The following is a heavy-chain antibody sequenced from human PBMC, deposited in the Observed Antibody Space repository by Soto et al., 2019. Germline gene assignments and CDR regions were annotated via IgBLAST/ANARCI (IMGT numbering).Heavy chain of an antibody. V-gene: IGHV3-23*01. CDR1: GFTFSSYA. Sequence: GGSLRLSCAASGFTFSSYAMSWVRQAPGKGLEWVSAISGSGGSTYYADSVKGRFTISRDNSKNTLYLQMNSLRAEDTAVYYCAKSNSSYYYCYMDVWGKGTTVTVSS. CDR3: AKSNSSYYYCYMDV. CDR2: ISGSGGST. J-gene: IGHJ6*03. D-gene: IGHD2-2*01.